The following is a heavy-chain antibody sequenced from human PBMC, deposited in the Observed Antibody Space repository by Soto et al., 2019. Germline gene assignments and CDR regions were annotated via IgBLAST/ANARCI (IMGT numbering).Heavy chain of an antibody. CDR3: ARGIGYCSSINCYSSRRLRFDS. CDR2: VNHSGTT. CDR1: GGSFSGYY. V-gene: IGHV4-34*01. D-gene: IGHD2-2*01. Sequence: QVQLQQWGAGLLKPSETLSLTCAVYGGSFSGYYWTWIRQSPEKGLEWIGEVNHSGTTYYNPSLSTRVTISVHTPKKQFSLKMSSVTAADTAVYYCARGIGYCSSINCYSSRRLRFDSWGQGTLVTVSS. J-gene: IGHJ4*02.